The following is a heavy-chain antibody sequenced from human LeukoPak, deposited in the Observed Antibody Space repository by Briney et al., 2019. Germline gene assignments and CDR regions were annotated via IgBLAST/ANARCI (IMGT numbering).Heavy chain of an antibody. CDR3: AKRGFCRNDVCYGFDR. Sequence: GESLQISCKGSAYIFSTYYIVWLRQMPRKGLQWMGINYPRNCDTRYNPSSENHVTISSDNTTNTAYLQWTNLQTSDAAIYYCAKRGFCRNDVCYGFDRWGEGSMVSVSS. J-gene: IGHJ4*02. CDR1: AYIFSTYY. CDR2: NYPRNCDT. V-gene: IGHV5-51*01. D-gene: IGHD2-8*01.